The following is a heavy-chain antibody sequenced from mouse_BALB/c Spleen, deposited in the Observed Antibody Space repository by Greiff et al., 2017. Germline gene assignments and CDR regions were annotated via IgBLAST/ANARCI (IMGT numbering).Heavy chain of an antibody. CDR3: ARQGYYYGSSYYAMDY. V-gene: IGHV5-9-3*01. Sequence: DVQLVESGGGLVQPGGSLKLSCAASGFTFSSYTMSWVRQTPEKRLEWVATISSGGSYTYYPDSVKGRFTISRDNAKNTLYLQMSSLRSEDTAMYYCARQGYYYGSSYYAMDYWGQGTSVTVSS. D-gene: IGHD1-1*01. J-gene: IGHJ4*01. CDR2: ISSGGSYT. CDR1: GFTFSSYT.